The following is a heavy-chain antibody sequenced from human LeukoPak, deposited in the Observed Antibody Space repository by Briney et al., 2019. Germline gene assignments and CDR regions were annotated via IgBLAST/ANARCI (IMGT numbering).Heavy chain of an antibody. CDR3: AKDEGDIVVVVAATVSYAFDI. CDR1: GFTFSSYG. D-gene: IGHD2-15*01. CDR2: ISHDGSNK. V-gene: IGHV3-30*18. Sequence: GGSLSLSCAASGFTFSSYGMHWVRQAPGKGLEWVAVISHDGSNKYYADFVKGRFTISRDNSKNTLYLQMNSLRAEDTAVYYCAKDEGDIVVVVAATVSYAFDIWGQGTMVTVSS. J-gene: IGHJ3*02.